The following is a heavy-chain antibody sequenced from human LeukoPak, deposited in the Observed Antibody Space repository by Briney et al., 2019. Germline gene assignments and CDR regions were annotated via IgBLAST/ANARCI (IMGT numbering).Heavy chain of an antibody. J-gene: IGHJ4*02. CDR2: IYYSGST. V-gene: IGHV4-31*03. Sequence: SETLSLTCTVSGGSVISGGYYWSWIRQHPGKGLEWIGYIYYSGSTYYNPSLKGRVTISVDTSKNQFSLNLSSVTAADTAVYYCARVGDYYDSSGLIDYWGQGTLVTVSS. D-gene: IGHD3-22*01. CDR1: GGSVISGGYY. CDR3: ARVGDYYDSSGLIDY.